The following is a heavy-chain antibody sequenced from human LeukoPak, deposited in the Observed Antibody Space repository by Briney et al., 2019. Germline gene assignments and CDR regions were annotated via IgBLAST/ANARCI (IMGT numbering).Heavy chain of an antibody. CDR2: ISSSGSTK. V-gene: IGHV3-48*03. D-gene: IGHD3-10*01. J-gene: IGHJ4*02. CDR1: GFSFSSYE. Sequence: GGSLRLSCAASGFSFSSYEMNWVRRAPGKRLEWVSYISSSGSTKYYADSVKGRFTMSRDNAKNSLYLQMNSLRAEDTAVYYCARDVGFGGYSRGIFDYWGQGTLVTVSS. CDR3: ARDVGFGGYSRGIFDY.